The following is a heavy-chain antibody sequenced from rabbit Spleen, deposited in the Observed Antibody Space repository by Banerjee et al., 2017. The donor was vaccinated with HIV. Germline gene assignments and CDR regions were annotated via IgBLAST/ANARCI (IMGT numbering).Heavy chain of an antibody. CDR3: ARDPYTGVTIYGVVDLDL. D-gene: IGHD4-1*01. CDR2: IYTDTDTT. V-gene: IGHV1S40*01. CDR1: GFSFSSGYW. J-gene: IGHJ4*01. Sequence: QSLEESGGDLVKPGASLTLTCTASGFSFSSGYWIWWVRQAPGKGLELIACIYTDTDTTYYTSWAKGRFTISKTSSTTVTLQMTSLTAADTATYFCARDPYTGVTIYGVVDLDLWGPGTLVTVS.